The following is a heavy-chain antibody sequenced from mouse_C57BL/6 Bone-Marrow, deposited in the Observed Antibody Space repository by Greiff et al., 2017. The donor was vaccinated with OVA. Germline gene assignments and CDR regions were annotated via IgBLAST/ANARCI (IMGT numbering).Heavy chain of an antibody. J-gene: IGHJ4*01. D-gene: IGHD2-4*01. Sequence: EVKVVESGPELVKPGASVKISCKASGYSFTDYNMNWVKQSNGKSLEWIGVINPNYGTTSYNQKFKGKATLTVDQSSSTAYMQLNSLTSEDSAVYYCVYYDYDEDYAMDYWGQGTSVTVSS. V-gene: IGHV1-39*01. CDR1: GYSFTDYN. CDR3: VYYDYDEDYAMDY. CDR2: INPNYGTT.